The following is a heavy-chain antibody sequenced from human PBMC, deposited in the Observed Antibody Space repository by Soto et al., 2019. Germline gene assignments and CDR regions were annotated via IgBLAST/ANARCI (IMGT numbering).Heavy chain of an antibody. CDR3: ARATYDSSTYYLDY. J-gene: IGHJ4*02. Sequence: PSETLSLTCTVSGASISGGDYYWTWIRQPPGKGLDWFGSIYYTGNTYSNPSLESRLSISVDPSNNQFALRLTSVTAPDTAIYYCARATYDSSTYYLDYWGQGTLVTVSS. CDR1: GASISGGDYY. CDR2: IYYTGNT. V-gene: IGHV4-30-4*01. D-gene: IGHD3-22*01.